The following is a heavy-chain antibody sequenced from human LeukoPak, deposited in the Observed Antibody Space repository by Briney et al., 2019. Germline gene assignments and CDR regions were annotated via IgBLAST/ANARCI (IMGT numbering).Heavy chain of an antibody. CDR1: GFTFSSYG. CDR2: ISYDGSNK. J-gene: IGHJ4*02. CDR3: AKDNDDYGEAYYFDY. D-gene: IGHD4-17*01. V-gene: IGHV3-30*18. Sequence: GGSLRLSCAASGFTFSSYGMPWVRQAPGKGLEWVAVISYDGSNKYYADSVKGRFTISRDNSKNTLYLQMNSLRAEDTAVYYCAKDNDDYGEAYYFDYWGQGTLVTVSS.